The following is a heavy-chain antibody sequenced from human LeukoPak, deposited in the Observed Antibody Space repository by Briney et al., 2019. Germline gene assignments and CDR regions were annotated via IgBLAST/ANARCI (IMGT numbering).Heavy chain of an antibody. Sequence: SETLSLTCSVSGASTTNSRYYWVWIRQPPGKGLEWIGSVSYKGVTYYGPSFRSRFAISIDPSRDQFSLSLASVTAADTAVYYCATLTMSGLGIIPPASWGQGTLVTVSS. CDR2: VSYKGVT. CDR3: ATLTMSGLGIIPPAS. CDR1: GASTTNSRYY. D-gene: IGHD3/OR15-3a*01. V-gene: IGHV4-39*01. J-gene: IGHJ5*02.